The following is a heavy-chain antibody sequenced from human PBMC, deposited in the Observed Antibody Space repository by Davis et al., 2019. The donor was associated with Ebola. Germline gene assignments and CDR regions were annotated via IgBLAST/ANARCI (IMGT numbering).Heavy chain of an antibody. CDR2: INPRTGGT. CDR1: GYTYTGYD. Sequence: SVKVSCKGSGYTYTGYDRHWVRQAHGQGHEWIGWINPRTGGTNYAQKFQGRVTMTGDTSISTAYMELSRLRYDDTAVYYCAREQWGPTIKRIFGGFDPWGQGTLVTVSS. J-gene: IGHJ5*02. D-gene: IGHD5-12*01. CDR3: AREQWGPTIKRIFGGFDP. V-gene: IGHV1-2*02.